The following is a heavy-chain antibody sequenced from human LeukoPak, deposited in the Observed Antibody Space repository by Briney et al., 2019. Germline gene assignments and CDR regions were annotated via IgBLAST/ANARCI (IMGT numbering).Heavy chain of an antibody. Sequence: SETLSLTCTVSGGSISSGSYYWSWIRQPAGKGLEWIGRIYTSGSTNYNPSLKSRVTMSVDTSKNQFSLKLSSVTAADTAVYYCARASSSSSREAFDIWGQGTMVTVSS. J-gene: IGHJ3*02. CDR1: GGSISSGSYY. CDR2: IYTSGST. CDR3: ARASSSSSREAFDI. D-gene: IGHD6-6*01. V-gene: IGHV4-61*02.